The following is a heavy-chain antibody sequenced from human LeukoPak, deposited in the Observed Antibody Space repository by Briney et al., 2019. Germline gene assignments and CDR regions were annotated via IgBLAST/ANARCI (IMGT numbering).Heavy chain of an antibody. CDR3: ARARGIQLWLAFDY. CDR1: GYTFTGYY. Sequence: GASVKVPCKASGYTFTGYYMHWVRQAPGQGLEWMGWINPNSGGTNYAQKFQGRVTMTRDTSITTVYMELSRLTSDDTAVYYCARARGIQLWLAFDYWGQGTLVTVSS. CDR2: INPNSGGT. D-gene: IGHD5-18*01. V-gene: IGHV1-2*02. J-gene: IGHJ4*02.